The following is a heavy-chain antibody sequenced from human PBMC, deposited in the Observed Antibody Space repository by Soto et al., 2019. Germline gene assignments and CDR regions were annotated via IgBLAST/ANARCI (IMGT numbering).Heavy chain of an antibody. CDR2: IVPLLGIT. CDR1: GDTSTIYT. Sequence: QVPLVQSGAELKKPGSSVKVSCEASGDTSTIYTITWVRQAPGQGLTWLGRIVPLLGITNYARNFQARLTITADQSKGTVYMELSSLRFEDTALYYCATEIYGAGRVGVYDWGQGTQVTVSS. CDR3: ATEIYGAGRVGVYD. V-gene: IGHV1-69*08. D-gene: IGHD5-12*01. J-gene: IGHJ4*02.